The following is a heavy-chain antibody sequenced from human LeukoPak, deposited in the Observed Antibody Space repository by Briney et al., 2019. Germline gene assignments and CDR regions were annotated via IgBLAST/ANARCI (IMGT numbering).Heavy chain of an antibody. D-gene: IGHD3-22*01. CDR1: GYTFTGYY. CDR2: INPDSGGT. J-gene: IGHJ4*02. Sequence: ASVKVSCKASGYTFTGYYIHWVRQAPGQGLEWMGWINPDSGGTNYAQKFQGRVTMTRDTSISTAYMELSRLTSDDTAVYYCATSNIYYDSSVYHTYWGQGALVTVSS. CDR3: ATSNIYYDSSVYHTY. V-gene: IGHV1-2*02.